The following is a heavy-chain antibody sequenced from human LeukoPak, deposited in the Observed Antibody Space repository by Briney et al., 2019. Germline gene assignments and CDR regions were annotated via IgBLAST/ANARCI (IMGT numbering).Heavy chain of an antibody. CDR2: ISRTGTI. J-gene: IGHJ4*02. CDR1: GFTFSSYS. Sequence: GGSLRLSCAASGFTFSSYSMNWVRQAPGKGLEWVSYISRTGTIYYADSVKGRFTISRDNAKNSLYLQMNSLRDEDTAVYYCARSHPRGYCSSTSCSFDYWGQGTLVTVSS. V-gene: IGHV3-48*02. CDR3: ARSHPRGYCSSTSCSFDY. D-gene: IGHD2-2*01.